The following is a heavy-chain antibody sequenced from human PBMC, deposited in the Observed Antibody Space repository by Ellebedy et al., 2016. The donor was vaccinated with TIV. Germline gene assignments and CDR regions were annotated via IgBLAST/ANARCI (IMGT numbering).Heavy chain of an antibody. CDR3: ARATAIDAFDI. D-gene: IGHD2-21*02. Sequence: GESLKISXAAPGLPFSSSAMSWVRQAPGKGLEWVSYIRSSSSTIYYADSVKGRFTISRDNAKNSLYLQMNTLRAEDTAVYYCARATAIDAFDIWGQGTMVIVSS. V-gene: IGHV3-48*04. J-gene: IGHJ3*02. CDR2: IRSSSSTI. CDR1: GLPFSSSA.